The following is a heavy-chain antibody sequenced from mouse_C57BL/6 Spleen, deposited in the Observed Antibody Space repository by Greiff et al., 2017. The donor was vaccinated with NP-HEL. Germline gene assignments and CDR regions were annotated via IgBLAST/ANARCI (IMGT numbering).Heavy chain of an antibody. CDR3: ARQELRGYFDY. CDR1: GFTFSSYG. D-gene: IGHD1-1*01. J-gene: IGHJ2*01. V-gene: IGHV5-6*01. Sequence: EVHLVESGGDLVKPGGSLKLSCAASGFTFSSYGMSWVRQTPDKRLEWVATISSGGSYTYYPDSVKGRFTISRDNAKNTLYLQMSSLKSEDTAMYYCARQELRGYFDYWGQGTTLTVSS. CDR2: ISSGGSYT.